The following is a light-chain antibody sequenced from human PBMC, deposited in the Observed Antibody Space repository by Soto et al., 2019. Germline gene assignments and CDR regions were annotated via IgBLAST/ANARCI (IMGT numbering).Light chain of an antibody. CDR2: AAS. J-gene: IGKJ5*01. CDR1: QNINSY. Sequence: DIPMTQSPSSLSASVGDRVTITCRASQNINSYLNWYQQKPGKAPKLLIYAASTLQSGVPSRFSGSGSGTDFTLNINSLQPEDFGTYYCQQSYRPPPITFGQGTRLEIK. V-gene: IGKV1-39*01. CDR3: QQSYRPPPIT.